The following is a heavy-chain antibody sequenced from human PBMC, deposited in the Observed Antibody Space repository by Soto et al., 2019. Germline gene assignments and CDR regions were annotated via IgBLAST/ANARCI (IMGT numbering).Heavy chain of an antibody. CDR1: GFTFDDYA. Sequence: GGSLRLSCAASGFTFDDYAMHWVRQAPGKGLEWVSGISWNSGSIGYADSVKGRFTISRDNAKNSLYLQMNSLRAEDTALYYCAKGKGKPGELYGDYFDYWGQGTLVTVSS. V-gene: IGHV3-9*01. CDR3: AKGKGKPGELYGDYFDY. CDR2: ISWNSGSI. J-gene: IGHJ4*02. D-gene: IGHD4-17*01.